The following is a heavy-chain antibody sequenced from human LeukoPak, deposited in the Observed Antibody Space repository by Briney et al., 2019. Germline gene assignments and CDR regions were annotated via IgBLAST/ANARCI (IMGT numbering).Heavy chain of an antibody. V-gene: IGHV3-13*01. CDR1: GFTFSSYA. CDR2: IGTAGDT. J-gene: IGHJ4*02. D-gene: IGHD6-13*01. Sequence: GGSLRLSCAASGFTFSSYAMHWVRQATGKGLEWVSAIGTAGDTYYPGSVKGRFTISRENAKNSLYLQMNSLRAEDTAVYYCARELSRSISRHFDYWGQGTLVTVSS. CDR3: ARELSRSISRHFDY.